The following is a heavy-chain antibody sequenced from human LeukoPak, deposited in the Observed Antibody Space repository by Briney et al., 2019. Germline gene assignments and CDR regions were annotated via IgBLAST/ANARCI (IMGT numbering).Heavy chain of an antibody. D-gene: IGHD2-21*01. V-gene: IGHV4-59*01. CDR2: IYYSGST. CDR1: GGSISSYY. J-gene: IGHJ4*02. CDR3: ARRPLFLPLDY. Sequence: PSETLSLTCTVSGGSISSYYWSWIRQPPGKGLEWIGYIYYSGSTNYNPSLKSRVTLSVDTSKNQFSLKLSSVTAADTAVYYCARRPLFLPLDYWGQGALVTVSS.